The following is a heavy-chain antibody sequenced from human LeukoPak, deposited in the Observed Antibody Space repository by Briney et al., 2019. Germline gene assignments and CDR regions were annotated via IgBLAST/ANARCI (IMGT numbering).Heavy chain of an antibody. Sequence: GGSLRLSCAASGFTFSSYAMSWVRQAPGKGLEWVSAISGSSTTIYYADSMKGRFTISRDNAKNSLYLQMNSLRAEDTAVYYCARVFAGDYFDYWGQGTLATVSS. CDR3: ARVFAGDYFDY. J-gene: IGHJ4*02. CDR1: GFTFSSYA. CDR2: ISGSSTTI. V-gene: IGHV3-48*01.